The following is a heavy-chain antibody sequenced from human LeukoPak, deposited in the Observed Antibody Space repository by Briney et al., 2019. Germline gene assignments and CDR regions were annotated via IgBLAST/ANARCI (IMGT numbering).Heavy chain of an antibody. CDR1: GYTFTSYD. Sequence: ASVTVSCKASGYTFTSYDFNWVRQAPGQGLEWMGWMNLNSGNTGYAQKLQGRVTMTRNTSISTAYMELSSLRSEDTAVYYCARSDSGSYLTLYYFDYWGQGTLVTVSS. V-gene: IGHV1-8*01. CDR3: ARSDSGSYLTLYYFDY. D-gene: IGHD1-26*01. CDR2: MNLNSGNT. J-gene: IGHJ4*02.